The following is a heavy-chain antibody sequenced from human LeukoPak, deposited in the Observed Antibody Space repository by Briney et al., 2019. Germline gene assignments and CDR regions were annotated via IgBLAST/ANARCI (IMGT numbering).Heavy chain of an antibody. D-gene: IGHD3-9*01. J-gene: IGHJ4*02. CDR2: ISVYNSNT. V-gene: IGHV1-18*01. CDR3: ARMILLLGDVLTVPPRGFDL. CDR1: GYTFTTYG. Sequence: GSSVKVSCKASGYTFTTYGISWVRQAPGQGLEWLGRISVYNSNTTYAQKLPARVTMTTDTSTSRAYMELRSLRSDDTAVYYCARMILLLGDVLTVPPRGFDLRGEGTLV.